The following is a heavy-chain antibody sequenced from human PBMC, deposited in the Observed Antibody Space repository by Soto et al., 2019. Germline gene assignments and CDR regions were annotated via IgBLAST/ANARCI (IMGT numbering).Heavy chain of an antibody. D-gene: IGHD3-10*01. J-gene: IGHJ4*02. CDR3: ATDLPSYGSGRAFDY. V-gene: IGHV1-24*01. CDR1: GYTLTELS. Sequence: ASVKVSCKVSGYTLTELSMHWVRQAPGKGLEWMGGFDPEDGETIYAQKFQGRVTMTEDTSTDSAYMELSSLRSEDTAVYYCATDLPSYGSGRAFDYWGQGTLVTVSS. CDR2: FDPEDGET.